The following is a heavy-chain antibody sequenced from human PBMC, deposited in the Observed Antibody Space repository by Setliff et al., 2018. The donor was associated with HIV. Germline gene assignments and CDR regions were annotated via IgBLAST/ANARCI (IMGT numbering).Heavy chain of an antibody. CDR2: TYYRSKWNS. CDR1: GDSVSSKSAA. D-gene: IGHD1-1*01. Sequence: QTLSLTCAISGDSVSSKSAAWNWLRQSPSRGLEWLGRTYYRSKWNSDYAPSVKSRVTINPDTSKNKFSLQLNSVTPEDTAVYYCARGGDWDDNYYMDVWGKGTTVTVTS. J-gene: IGHJ6*03. V-gene: IGHV6-1*01. CDR3: ARGGDWDDNYYMDV.